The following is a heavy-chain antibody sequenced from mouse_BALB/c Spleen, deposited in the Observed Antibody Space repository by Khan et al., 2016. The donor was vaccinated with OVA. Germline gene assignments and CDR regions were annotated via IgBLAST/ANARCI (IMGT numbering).Heavy chain of an antibody. Sequence: EVELVESGGGLVQPGGSRKLSCAASGFTFSSFGMHWVRQAPKKGLEWVAYISSGSSTIYYVDTVKGRFTISRDNPRNTLFLQTTSLRSEDTAMHYSTRSGGNYHWYFDVWGAGTSVTVSS. CDR2: ISSGSSTI. CDR1: GFTFSSFG. V-gene: IGHV5-17*02. CDR3: TRSGGNYHWYFDV. J-gene: IGHJ1*01. D-gene: IGHD2-1*01.